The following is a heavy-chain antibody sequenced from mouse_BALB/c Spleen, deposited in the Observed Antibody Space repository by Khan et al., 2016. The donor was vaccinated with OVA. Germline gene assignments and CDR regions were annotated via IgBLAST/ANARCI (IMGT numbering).Heavy chain of an antibody. Sequence: VQLQESGAELMKPGASVKISCKATGYTSSSYWIEWVKQRPGPGLEWIGEILPGSGRNNYNEKFKGKATFTADTSSNTAYMQLSSLTSEDSAVYYCARGNYYGSSSWFGYWGQGTLVTVSA. D-gene: IGHD1-1*01. J-gene: IGHJ3*01. CDR2: ILPGSGRN. CDR1: GYTSSSYW. CDR3: ARGNYYGSSSWFGY. V-gene: IGHV1-9*01.